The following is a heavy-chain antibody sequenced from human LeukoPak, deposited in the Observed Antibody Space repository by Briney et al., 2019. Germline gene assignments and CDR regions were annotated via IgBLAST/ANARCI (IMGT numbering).Heavy chain of an antibody. CDR1: GYTFRTYW. Sequence: NLGGSLQISCQGSGYTFRTYWSAWVRQVPGKGLEWMGIINPGDSDTKYSPSFQGQVTISADESTTTAYLQWSSLKASDTAMYYCARHRAAGGSYYYGADVWGQGSTVTVSS. CDR2: INPGDSDT. D-gene: IGHD6-13*01. CDR3: ARHRAAGGSYYYGADV. J-gene: IGHJ6*02. V-gene: IGHV5-51*01.